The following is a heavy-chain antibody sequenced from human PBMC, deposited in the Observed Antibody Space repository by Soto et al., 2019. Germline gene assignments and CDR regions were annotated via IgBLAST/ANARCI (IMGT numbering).Heavy chain of an antibody. D-gene: IGHD5-18*01. V-gene: IGHV1-69*13. Sequence: ASVKVSSKASGGTYSSYAISWVRQSPGQGLEWMGGIIPIFGTANYAQKFQGRVTITADESTSTAYMELSSLRSEDTAVYYCARLLHGYSPVFDYWGQGTLVTVSS. CDR3: ARLLHGYSPVFDY. J-gene: IGHJ4*02. CDR1: GGTYSSYA. CDR2: IIPIFGTA.